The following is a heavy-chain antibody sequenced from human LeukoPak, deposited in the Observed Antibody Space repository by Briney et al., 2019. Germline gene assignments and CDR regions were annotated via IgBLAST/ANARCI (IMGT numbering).Heavy chain of an antibody. V-gene: IGHV1-69*04. D-gene: IGHD6-6*01. J-gene: IGHJ2*01. CDR2: IIPILGIA. Sequence: SVKVSCKASGGTFSSYAISWVRQAPGQGLEWMGRIIPILGIANYAQKFQGRVTITADKSTSTAYMELSSLRSEDTAEYYCASARRGASRNWYFDLWGRGTLVTVSS. CDR1: GGTFSSYA. CDR3: ASARRGASRNWYFDL.